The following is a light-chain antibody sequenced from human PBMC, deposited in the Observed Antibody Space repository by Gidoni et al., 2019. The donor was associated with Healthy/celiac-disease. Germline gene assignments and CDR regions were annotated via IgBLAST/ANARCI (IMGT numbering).Light chain of an antibody. CDR1: QSVSSY. Sequence: DIVLTQSPAPLSLSPGDRATLSCSASQSVSSYLAWYQQKPGQAPRLLIYDASNRATGIPARFSGSGSGTDFTLTISSLEPEDFAVYYCQQRSNWLFTFGPGTKVDIK. V-gene: IGKV3-11*01. CDR2: DAS. CDR3: QQRSNWLFT. J-gene: IGKJ3*01.